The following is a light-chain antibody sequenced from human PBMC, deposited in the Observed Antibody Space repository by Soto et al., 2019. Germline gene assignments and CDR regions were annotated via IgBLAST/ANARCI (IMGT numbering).Light chain of an antibody. J-gene: IGLJ2*01. CDR1: SSDFGGYNY. CDR2: EVS. CDR3: SSYTSSSTVV. V-gene: IGLV2-14*01. Sequence: ALTQPASVSGSPGQSITISCTGTSSDFGGYNYVSWYQQHPGKAPKLMIYEVSNRPSGVSNRFSGSKSDNTASLTISGLQAEDEADYYCSSYTSSSTVVFGGGTKLTVL.